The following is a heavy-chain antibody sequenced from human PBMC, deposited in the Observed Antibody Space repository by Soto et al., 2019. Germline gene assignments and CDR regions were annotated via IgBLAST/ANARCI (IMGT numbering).Heavy chain of an antibody. D-gene: IGHD4-17*01. CDR3: AKDYGDKYFDY. J-gene: IGHJ4*02. V-gene: IGHV3-30*18. CDR2: ISYDGSNK. Sequence: GGSLRLSCAASGFTFSSYGMHWVRQAPGKGLEWVAVISYDGSNKYYADSVKGRFTISRDNSKNTLYLQMNSLRAEDTAVYYCAKDYGDKYFDYWGQGTLVTVSS. CDR1: GFTFSSYG.